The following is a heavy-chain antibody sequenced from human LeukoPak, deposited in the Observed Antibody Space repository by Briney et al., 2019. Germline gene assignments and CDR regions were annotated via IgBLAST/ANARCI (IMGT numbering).Heavy chain of an antibody. V-gene: IGHV1-69*05. CDR1: GGTFSSYA. CDR2: IIPIFGTA. CDR3: ASKSIGYSSSWRLDGFDY. J-gene: IGHJ4*02. Sequence: SVKVSXKASGGTFSSYAISWVRQAPGQGLEWMGGIIPIFGTANYAQKFQGRVTITTDESTSTAYMELSSLRSEDTAVYYCASKSIGYSSSWRLDGFDYWGQGTLVTVSS. D-gene: IGHD6-13*01.